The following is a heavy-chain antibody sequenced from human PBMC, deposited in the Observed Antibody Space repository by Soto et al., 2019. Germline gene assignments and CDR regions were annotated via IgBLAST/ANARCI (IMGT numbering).Heavy chain of an antibody. J-gene: IGHJ3*01. CDR1: GASISPHY. CDR2: VHYAGST. Sequence: SETLSLTCTVSGASISPHYWNWIRQSPGKGLEWIGNVHYAGSTKNNPSLKGRASISLDTSKNQFSLKLDSVTAADTAVYFCARDLRELHLVDAYDLWGQGTMVTVSS. CDR3: ARDLRELHLVDAYDL. D-gene: IGHD2-15*01. V-gene: IGHV4-59*11.